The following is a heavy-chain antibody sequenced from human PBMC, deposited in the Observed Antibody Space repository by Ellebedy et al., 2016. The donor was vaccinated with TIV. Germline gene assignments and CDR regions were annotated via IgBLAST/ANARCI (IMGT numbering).Heavy chain of an antibody. Sequence: GESLKISCAASGFPFNNYAIHWVRQAPGKGLEWVSVISFDGNDKYYADSVKGRFTISRDDSKNTVYLQLNSLRPEDTAVYYCAGDRGGHVNRWSIVRTSFYFEYWGQGTMVTVSS. J-gene: IGHJ4*02. CDR2: ISFDGNDK. V-gene: IGHV3-30-3*01. CDR3: AGDRGGHVNRWSIVRTSFYFEY. CDR1: GFPFNNYA. D-gene: IGHD2-15*01.